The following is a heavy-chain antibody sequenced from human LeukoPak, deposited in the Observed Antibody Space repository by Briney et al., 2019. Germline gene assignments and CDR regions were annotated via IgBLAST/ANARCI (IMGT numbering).Heavy chain of an antibody. J-gene: IGHJ4*02. CDR3: AKDNPSDWVY. D-gene: IGHD2-21*01. Sequence: GGSLRLSCAASGFTVSSNYMSWVRQAPGKGLEWVSAISGSGGSTYYADSVKGRFTISRDNSKNTLYLQMNSLRAEDTAVYYCAKDNPSDWVYWGQGTLVTVSS. CDR2: ISGSGGST. V-gene: IGHV3-23*01. CDR1: GFTVSSNY.